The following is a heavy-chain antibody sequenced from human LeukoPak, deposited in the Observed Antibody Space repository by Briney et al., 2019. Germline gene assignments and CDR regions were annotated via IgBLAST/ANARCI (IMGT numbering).Heavy chain of an antibody. Sequence: QPGGSLRLSCAASGFTFSAYAMAWVRQAPGKGLEWVSTISGSGGTTSSADSVKGRFTISRDNSKNILYLQVNSLRAGDTAVYYCAKDYYYDSSGYYYGVAFDIWGQGTMVTVSS. CDR3: AKDYYYDSSGYYYGVAFDI. D-gene: IGHD3-22*01. CDR1: GFTFSAYA. CDR2: ISGSGGTT. V-gene: IGHV3-23*01. J-gene: IGHJ3*02.